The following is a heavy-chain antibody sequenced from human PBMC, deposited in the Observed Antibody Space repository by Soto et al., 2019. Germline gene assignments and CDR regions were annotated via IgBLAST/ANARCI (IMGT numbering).Heavy chain of an antibody. V-gene: IGHV4-59*08. D-gene: IGHD2-2*01. J-gene: IGHJ4*02. CDR3: ARNLTYCSSTSCQIFDY. Sequence: PSETLSLTCTVFGGSISSYYWSWIRQPPGKGLEWIGYIYYIGNTNYNPSLKSRVTISVDTSRNQFSLRLNSVTAADTAVYYCARNLTYCSSTSCQIFDYWGQGTLVTVSS. CDR1: GGSISSYY. CDR2: IYYIGNT.